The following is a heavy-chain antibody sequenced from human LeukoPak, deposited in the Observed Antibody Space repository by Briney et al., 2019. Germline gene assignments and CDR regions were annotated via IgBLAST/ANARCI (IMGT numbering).Heavy chain of an antibody. CDR1: GFTFSAYS. J-gene: IGHJ3*02. V-gene: IGHV3-48*02. Sequence: GGSLRLSCAASGFTFSAYSMNWVRQAPGKGLDWVSYISSRSFTIYYADSVKGRFTISRDNAKNSLYLEMNSLRDEDTAVYYCAKGVSSSWSNDAFDIWGQGTMVTVSS. CDR2: ISSRSFTI. CDR3: AKGVSSSWSNDAFDI. D-gene: IGHD6-13*01.